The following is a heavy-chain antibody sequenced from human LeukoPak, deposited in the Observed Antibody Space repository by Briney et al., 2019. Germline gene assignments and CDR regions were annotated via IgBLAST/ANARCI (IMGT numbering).Heavy chain of an antibody. CDR1: GIALSNYG. V-gene: IGHV3-23*01. Sequence: GGSLRLSCAVSGIALSNYGMSWVRQAPGKGLEWVAGISDSGGRTNYADSVKGRFTISRDNPKNTLFLQMNSLRAEDTAVYFCAKRGVVIRVILVGFHKEAYYFDSWGQGALVTVSS. CDR2: ISDSGGRT. J-gene: IGHJ4*02. D-gene: IGHD3-22*01. CDR3: AKRGVVIRVILVGFHKEAYYFDS.